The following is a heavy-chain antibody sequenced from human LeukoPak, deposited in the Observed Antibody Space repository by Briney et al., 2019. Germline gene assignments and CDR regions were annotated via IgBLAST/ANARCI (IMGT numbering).Heavy chain of an antibody. CDR2: IYFSGNT. CDR1: GGSISSYY. V-gene: IGHV4-59*01. Sequence: PSETLSLTCTVSGGSISSYYWSWIRQPPGKGLEWIGYIYFSGNTNYNPSLKSRATISVDTSKNQFSLKLRSVTAADTAVYYCARQLGYCSTTSCYTWFDPWGQGTLVTVSS. CDR3: ARQLGYCSTTSCYTWFDP. J-gene: IGHJ5*02. D-gene: IGHD2-2*02.